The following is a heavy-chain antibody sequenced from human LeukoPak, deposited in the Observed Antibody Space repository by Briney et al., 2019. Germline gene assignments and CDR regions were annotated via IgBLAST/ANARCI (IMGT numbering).Heavy chain of an antibody. CDR3: ARAAYSSGWYAPTYFDY. CDR1: GGSISSYY. D-gene: IGHD6-19*01. V-gene: IGHV4-59*01. J-gene: IGHJ4*02. CDR2: IYYSGST. Sequence: SETLSLTCTVSGGSISSYYWSWIRQPPGKGLEWIGYIYYSGSTNYNPSLKGRVTISEDTSKNQFSLKLSSVTAADTAVYYCARAAYSSGWYAPTYFDYWGQGTLVTVSS.